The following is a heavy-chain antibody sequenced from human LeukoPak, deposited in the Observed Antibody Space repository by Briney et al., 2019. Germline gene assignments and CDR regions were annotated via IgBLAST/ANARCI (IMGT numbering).Heavy chain of an antibody. J-gene: IGHJ4*02. CDR1: GYTFTSYY. V-gene: IGHV1-2*02. D-gene: IGHD2-2*01. Sequence: GASVKVSCKASGYTFTSYYMHWVRQAPGQGLEWMGWINPNSGGTNYAQKFQGRVTMTRDTSISTAYMELSRLRSDDTAVYYCARGRGVVVPAAMPGYWGQGTLVTVSS. CDR2: INPNSGGT. CDR3: ARGRGVVVPAAMPGY.